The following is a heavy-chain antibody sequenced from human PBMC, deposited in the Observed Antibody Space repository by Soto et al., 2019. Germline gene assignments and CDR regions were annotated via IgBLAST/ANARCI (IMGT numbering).Heavy chain of an antibody. CDR3: AKEGYSSSWDYYYGMDV. Sequence: GESWRLYCSGAGFTVISYAISWVRQAPRKGLEWVSAISGSGGSTYYADSVKGRFTISRDNSKNTLYLQMNSLRAEDTAVYYCAKEGYSSSWDYYYGMDVWGQGTTVNVSS. CDR1: GFTVISYA. J-gene: IGHJ6*02. CDR2: ISGSGGST. D-gene: IGHD6-13*01. V-gene: IGHV3-23*01.